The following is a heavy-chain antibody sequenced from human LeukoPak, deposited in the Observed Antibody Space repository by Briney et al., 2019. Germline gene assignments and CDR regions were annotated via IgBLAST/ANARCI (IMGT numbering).Heavy chain of an antibody. CDR1: GGSISSYY. CDR2: IYYSGNT. J-gene: IGHJ4*02. CDR3: ARRYFSTYYFDY. D-gene: IGHD1-14*01. Sequence: SETLSLTCTVSGGSISSYYWSWIRQPPGKGLEWIGFIYYSGNTNFNPSLKSRVTISLDTSKKQFSLKLSSVTAADTAVYYCARRYFSTYYFDYWGQGTLVTVSS. V-gene: IGHV4-59*12.